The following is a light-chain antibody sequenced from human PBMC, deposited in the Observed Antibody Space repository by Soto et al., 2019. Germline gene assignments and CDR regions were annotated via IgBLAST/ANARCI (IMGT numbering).Light chain of an antibody. Sequence: QSVLTQPPSVSGAPGQRVTISCTGSSSNIGAGYGVSWYQQLPGTAPKLLMYDNNNRPSGVPDRFSGSKSGTSVSLAIAGLQPEDEADYYCQSYDSSLSGAVFGGGTKLTVL. J-gene: IGLJ3*02. CDR2: DNN. CDR1: SSNIGAGYG. CDR3: QSYDSSLSGAV. V-gene: IGLV1-40*01.